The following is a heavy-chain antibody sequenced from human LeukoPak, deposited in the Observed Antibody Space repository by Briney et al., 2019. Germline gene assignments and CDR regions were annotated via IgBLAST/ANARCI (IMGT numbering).Heavy chain of an antibody. J-gene: IGHJ4*02. CDR2: IIPIFGTA. CDR1: GGTFSSYA. Sequence: SVKVSCKASGGTFSSYAISWVRQAPGQGLEWMGRIIPIFGTANYAQKFQGRVTITTNESTSTAYMELSSLRSEDTAVYYCARAETTVITRMDYWGQGTLVTVSS. V-gene: IGHV1-69*05. D-gene: IGHD4-17*01. CDR3: ARAETTVITRMDY.